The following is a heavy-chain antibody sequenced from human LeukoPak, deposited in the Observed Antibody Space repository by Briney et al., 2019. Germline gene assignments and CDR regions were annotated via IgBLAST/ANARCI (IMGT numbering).Heavy chain of an antibody. V-gene: IGHV4-38-2*01. Sequence: PGGSLRLSCAASGFTFSSYAMSWVRQPPGKGLEWIGSIYYSGSTYYNPSLKSRVTISVDTSKNQFSLKLSSVTAADTAVYYCARIGSGWYEYYFDYWGQGTLVTVSS. CDR2: IYYSGST. J-gene: IGHJ4*02. CDR1: GFTFSSYA. D-gene: IGHD6-19*01. CDR3: ARIGSGWYEYYFDY.